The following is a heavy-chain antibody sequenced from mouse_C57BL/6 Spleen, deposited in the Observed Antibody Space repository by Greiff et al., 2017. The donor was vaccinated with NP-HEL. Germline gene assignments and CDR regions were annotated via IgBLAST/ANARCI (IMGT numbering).Heavy chain of an antibody. CDR1: GYAFSSYW. CDR3: AITTVVPAMDY. V-gene: IGHV1-80*01. Sequence: VQLQQSGAELVKPGASVKISCKASGYAFSSYWMNWVKQRPGKGLEWIGQIYPGDGDTNYNGKFKGKATLTADKSSSTAYMQLSSLTSEDSAVYFCAITTVVPAMDYWGQGTSVTVSS. CDR2: IYPGDGDT. D-gene: IGHD1-1*01. J-gene: IGHJ4*01.